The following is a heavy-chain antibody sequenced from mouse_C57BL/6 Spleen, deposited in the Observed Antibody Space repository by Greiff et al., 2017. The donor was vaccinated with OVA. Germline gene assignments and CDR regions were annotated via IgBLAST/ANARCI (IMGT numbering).Heavy chain of an antibody. D-gene: IGHD4-1*01. J-gene: IGHJ2*01. Sequence: VKVVESGAELARPGASVKLSCKASGYTFTSYGISWVKQRTGQGLEWIGEIYPRSGNTYYNEKFKGKATLTADKSSSTAYMELRSLTSEDSAVYFCARYLTGTGFDYWGQGTTLTVSS. CDR2: IYPRSGNT. CDR1: GYTFTSYG. CDR3: ARYLTGTGFDY. V-gene: IGHV1-81*01.